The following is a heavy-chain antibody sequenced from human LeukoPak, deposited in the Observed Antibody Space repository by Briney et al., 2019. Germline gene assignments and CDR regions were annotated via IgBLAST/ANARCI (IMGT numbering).Heavy chain of an antibody. CDR3: ARGGANRFDH. Sequence: PGGSLRLSCAASGFSLSDYWMSWVRQAPGKGLEWVAKIGADGSEKYYVDSVKGRFTLSRDNARNSLYLQMNSLRDEDTAVYYCARGGANRFDHWGQGTLVTVSS. D-gene: IGHD1-26*01. CDR1: GFSLSDYW. CDR2: IGADGSEK. V-gene: IGHV3-7*01. J-gene: IGHJ4*02.